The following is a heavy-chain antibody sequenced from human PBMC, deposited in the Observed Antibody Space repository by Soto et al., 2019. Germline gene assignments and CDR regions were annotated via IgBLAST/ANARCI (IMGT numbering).Heavy chain of an antibody. V-gene: IGHV3-48*03. J-gene: IGHJ1*01. Sequence: GGSLRLSCEASGFTFSYYEMNWVRQPPGKGLEWVSYISSSGIAIHYADSVKGRFTISRDNAKNSVYLEMNSLRADDTAVYYCVEGVDTTGFGMEYFTHRGQGTMGTVSS. D-gene: IGHD2-8*02. CDR1: GFTFSYYE. CDR3: VEGVDTTGFGMEYFTH. CDR2: ISSSGIAI.